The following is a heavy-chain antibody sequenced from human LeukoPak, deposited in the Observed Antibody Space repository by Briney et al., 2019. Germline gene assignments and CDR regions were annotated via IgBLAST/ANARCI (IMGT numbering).Heavy chain of an antibody. CDR1: GGSISSYY. J-gene: IGHJ4*02. CDR3: ATLRGYSSSWSPFDY. Sequence: PSETLSLTCTVSGGSISSYYWSWIRQPPGKGLEWIGYIYYSGSTNYNPSLKSRVTISVDTSKNQFSLKLSSVTAADTAVYYCATLRGYSSSWSPFDYWGQGTLVTVSS. V-gene: IGHV4-59*01. D-gene: IGHD6-13*01. CDR2: IYYSGST.